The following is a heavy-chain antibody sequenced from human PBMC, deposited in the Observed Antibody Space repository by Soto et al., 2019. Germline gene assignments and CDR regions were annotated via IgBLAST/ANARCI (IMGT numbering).Heavy chain of an antibody. CDR2: IYYSGST. Sequence: SETLSLTCTVSGGSISSGGYYWTWIRQHPGKGLEWIGYIYYSGSTYYNPSLKSRVTISVDTSKNQFSLKLSSVTAADTAVYYCARSIVVVTALDYWGQGTLVSLL. CDR1: GGSISSGGYY. D-gene: IGHD2-21*02. CDR3: ARSIVVVTALDY. J-gene: IGHJ4*02. V-gene: IGHV4-31*03.